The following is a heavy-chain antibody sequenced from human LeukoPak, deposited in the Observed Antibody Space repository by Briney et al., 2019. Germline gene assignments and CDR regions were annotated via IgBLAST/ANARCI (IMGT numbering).Heavy chain of an antibody. CDR1: GFTFTYAW. CDR3: AKDTYSWITIFGDRPNWFDP. D-gene: IGHD3-9*01. V-gene: IGHV3-23*01. CDR2: ISGSGGST. J-gene: IGHJ5*02. Sequence: GGSLRLSCAASGFTFTYAWMSWVRQAPGKGLEWVSAISGSGGSTYFADSVKGRFTISRDNSKNTLYLQMNSLRAEDTAVYYCAKDTYSWITIFGDRPNWFDPWGQGTLVTVSS.